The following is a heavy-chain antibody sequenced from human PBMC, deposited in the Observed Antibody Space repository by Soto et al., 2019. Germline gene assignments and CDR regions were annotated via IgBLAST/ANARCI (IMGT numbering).Heavy chain of an antibody. Sequence: EVQLSESGGGLVQPGGSLRLSCAASGFTFRSYDMTWVRRAPGKGLEWVSGISGSGGSTSYADSVKGRFTISRDNSKNPLYLQLTSLTAEDTAVYYCAKRGSSAWYYFDYWGQGTLVTVFS. CDR2: ISGSGGST. D-gene: IGHD6-19*01. CDR1: GFTFRSYD. CDR3: AKRGSSAWYYFDY. V-gene: IGHV3-23*01. J-gene: IGHJ4*02.